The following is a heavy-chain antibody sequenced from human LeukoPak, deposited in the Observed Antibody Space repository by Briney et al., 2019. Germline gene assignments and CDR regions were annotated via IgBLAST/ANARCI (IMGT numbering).Heavy chain of an antibody. CDR2: INPNSGGT. D-gene: IGHD2-8*01. J-gene: IGHJ5*02. Sequence: GASVKVSCKASGYTFTGYYMHWVRQAPGQGLEWMGRINPNSGGTNYAQKFQGRVTMTRDTSISTAYMELSRLRSDDTAVYYCARAGCTNGVCFTYVGNWFDPWGQGTLVTVSS. V-gene: IGHV1-2*06. CDR1: GYTFTGYY. CDR3: ARAGCTNGVCFTYVGNWFDP.